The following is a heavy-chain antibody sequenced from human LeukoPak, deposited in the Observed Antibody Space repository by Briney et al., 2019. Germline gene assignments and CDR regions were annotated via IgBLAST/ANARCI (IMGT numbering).Heavy chain of an antibody. CDR3: ARAAMVRGVNWFDP. D-gene: IGHD3-10*01. Sequence: GESLKISCKGSRDSFSSYWIAWVRQMPGKGLEWMGIIYPGDSDTRYSPSFQGQVTISADKSISTAYLQWSSLKASDTAMYYCARAAMVRGVNWFDPWGQGTLVTVSS. CDR1: RDSFSSYW. V-gene: IGHV5-51*01. J-gene: IGHJ5*02. CDR2: IYPGDSDT.